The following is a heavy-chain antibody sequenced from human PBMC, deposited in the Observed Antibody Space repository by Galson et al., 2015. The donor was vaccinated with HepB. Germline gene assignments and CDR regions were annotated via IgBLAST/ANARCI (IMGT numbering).Heavy chain of an antibody. Sequence: SLRLSCAASGFTFSSYGMHWVRQAPGKGLEWVSLISWDGGSTYYADSVKGRFTISRDNSKNSLYLQMNSLRAEDTALYYCAKDSGGYDYWGQGTLVTVSS. CDR3: AKDSGGYDY. J-gene: IGHJ4*02. CDR1: GFTFSSYG. D-gene: IGHD3-22*01. CDR2: ISWDGGST. V-gene: IGHV3-43D*03.